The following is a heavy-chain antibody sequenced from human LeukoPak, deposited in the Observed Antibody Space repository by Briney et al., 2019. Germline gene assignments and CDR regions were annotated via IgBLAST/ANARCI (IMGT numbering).Heavy chain of an antibody. D-gene: IGHD1-26*01. CDR1: GYTFTSYA. J-gene: IGHJ1*01. V-gene: IGHV7-4-1*02. CDR3: ARDLDLKASGRYEGRYFQH. Sequence: ASVKVSCKASGYTFTSYAMNWVRQAPGQGLEWMGWINTNTGNPAYVQGFTGRFVFSLDTSVSTAYLQISSLKAEETAVYYCARDLDLKASGRYEGRYFQHWGQGTLVTVSS. CDR2: INTNTGNP.